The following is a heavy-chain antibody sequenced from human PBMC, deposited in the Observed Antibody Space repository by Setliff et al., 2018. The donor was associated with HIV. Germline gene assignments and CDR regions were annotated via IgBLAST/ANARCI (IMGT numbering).Heavy chain of an antibody. V-gene: IGHV4-34*01. Sequence: SETLSLTCAVYGGSFGVSYWAWIRQPPGKGLEWIGEINHSGITNSSPALRSRVTISVDTSKRQLSLKLSSVTAADTAIYFCARASFYFESSRYYSTVSGFDYWGQGTLVTVTS. J-gene: IGHJ4*02. CDR1: GGSFGVSY. D-gene: IGHD3-22*01. CDR3: ARASFYFESSRYYSTVSGFDY. CDR2: INHSGIT.